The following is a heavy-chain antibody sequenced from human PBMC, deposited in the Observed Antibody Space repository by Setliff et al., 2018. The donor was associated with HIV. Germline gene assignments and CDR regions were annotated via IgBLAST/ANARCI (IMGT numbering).Heavy chain of an antibody. CDR1: GGSISSSSYY. CDR3: AKGVTLIRGPLEVWGFDS. Sequence: SETLSLTCTVSGGSISSSSYYWGWIRQPPGKGLEWIGSIYYSGSTYYNSSLRSRVTISGDTSKKQFSLKLSSVTAADTAVYYCAKGVTLIRGPLEVWGFDSWGQGSLVTVSS. CDR2: IYYSGST. V-gene: IGHV4-39*07. D-gene: IGHD3-10*01. J-gene: IGHJ4*02.